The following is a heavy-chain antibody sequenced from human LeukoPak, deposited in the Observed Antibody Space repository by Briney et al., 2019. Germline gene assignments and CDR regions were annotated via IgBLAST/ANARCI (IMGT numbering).Heavy chain of an antibody. CDR3: AASRGVGIFDY. Sequence: SETLSLTCAVYGGSFSGYYWSWIRQPPGKGLEWIGEINHSGSTNYNPSLKSRVTISVDTSKNQFSLKLSSVTAADTAVYYCAASRGVGIFDYCGQGTLVTVSS. CDR1: GGSFSGYY. CDR2: INHSGST. V-gene: IGHV4-34*01. J-gene: IGHJ4*02. D-gene: IGHD2-21*01.